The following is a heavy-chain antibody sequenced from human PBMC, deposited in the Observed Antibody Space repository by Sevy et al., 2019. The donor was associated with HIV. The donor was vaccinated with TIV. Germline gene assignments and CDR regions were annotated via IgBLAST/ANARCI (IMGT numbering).Heavy chain of an antibody. Sequence: GGSLRLSCAASGFTFSSYWMNWVRQAPGKGLEWVANIKQDGSEKYYVDSVKGRFTISRDNAKNSQYLQMNSLRAEDTAVYYCAREVEMATTYFDYWGQGTLVTVSS. D-gene: IGHD5-12*01. CDR3: AREVEMATTYFDY. CDR1: GFTFSSYW. J-gene: IGHJ4*02. V-gene: IGHV3-7*01. CDR2: IKQDGSEK.